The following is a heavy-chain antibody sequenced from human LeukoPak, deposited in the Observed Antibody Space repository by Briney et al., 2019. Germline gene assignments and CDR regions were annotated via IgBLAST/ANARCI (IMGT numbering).Heavy chain of an antibody. CDR1: GGSISSYY. V-gene: IGHV4-4*07. D-gene: IGHD3-10*01. J-gene: IGHJ6*02. CDR2: IYTSGST. CDR3: ARGRLLWFGELSYYYGMDV. Sequence: SETLSLTCTVSGGSISSYYWSWIRQPAGKGLEWIGRIYTSGSTNYNPSLKSRVTISVDTSKNQFSLKLSSVTAADTAVYYCARGRLLWFGELSYYYGMDVWGQGTTVTVSS.